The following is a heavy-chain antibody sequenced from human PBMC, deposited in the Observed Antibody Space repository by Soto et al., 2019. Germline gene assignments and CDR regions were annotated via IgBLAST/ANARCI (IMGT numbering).Heavy chain of an antibody. Sequence: PGESLKISCKGSEYSFTSYCISWVRQMPGKGLEWMGIIYPGDSDTRYSPSFQGQVTISADKSISTAYLQWSSLKDSDTAMYYCVRHMGGNCFFYGIDVWGQGTTVTVTS. CDR3: VRHMGGNCFFYGIDV. V-gene: IGHV5-51*01. D-gene: IGHD1-26*01. CDR1: EYSFTSYC. CDR2: IYPGDSDT. J-gene: IGHJ6*02.